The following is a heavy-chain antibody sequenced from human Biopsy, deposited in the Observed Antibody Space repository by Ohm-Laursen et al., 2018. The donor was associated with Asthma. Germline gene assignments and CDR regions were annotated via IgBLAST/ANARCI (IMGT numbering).Heavy chain of an antibody. CDR1: GITFSTYG. J-gene: IGHJ6*02. D-gene: IGHD6-6*01. Sequence: SLRLSCSASGITFSTYGMHWVRQAPGRGLEWVSFIWYDGRKRTYADSVKGRFTISRDNSKNTLYLQMNSLRAEDTAVYYCARKIAARGGMGVWGQGTTVTVSS. V-gene: IGHV3-33*01. CDR3: ARKIAARGGMGV. CDR2: IWYDGRKR.